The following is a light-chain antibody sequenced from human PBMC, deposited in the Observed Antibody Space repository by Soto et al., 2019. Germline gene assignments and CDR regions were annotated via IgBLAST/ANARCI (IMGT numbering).Light chain of an antibody. Sequence: QSVLTQPPSASGAPGQRVTISCTGSSSNIGGGYDVHWYQQPPGTAPKLLIYGNSNRPSGVPDRFSGSKSGTSSSLAITGLQAEDEADYYGQSYDSSLGVVVFGGGTKLTVL. CDR3: QSYDSSLGVVV. J-gene: IGLJ2*01. CDR2: GNS. V-gene: IGLV1-40*01. CDR1: SSNIGGGYD.